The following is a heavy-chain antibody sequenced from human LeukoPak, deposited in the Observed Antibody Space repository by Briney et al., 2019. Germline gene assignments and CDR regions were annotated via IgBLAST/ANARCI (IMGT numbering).Heavy chain of an antibody. CDR2: ISAYNGNT. CDR3: ARDRVFGSHYFDC. J-gene: IGHJ4*02. D-gene: IGHD3-10*01. V-gene: IGHV1-18*04. Sequence: ASANVSCKASGYTFTSYGISWVRQAPGQGLEWMGWISAYNGNTNYAQKLQGRVTMTTDTSTSTAYMELRSLRSDDTAVYYCARDRVFGSHYFDCWGQGTLVTVSS. CDR1: GYTFTSYG.